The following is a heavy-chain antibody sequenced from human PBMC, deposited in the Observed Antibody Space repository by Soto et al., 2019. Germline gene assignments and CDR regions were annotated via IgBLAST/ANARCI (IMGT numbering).Heavy chain of an antibody. CDR1: GFTFSSYA. CDR2: ICYDGSNK. J-gene: IGHJ4*02. D-gene: IGHD1-26*01. V-gene: IGHV3-30-3*01. Sequence: QVQLVESGGGVVQPGRSLRLSCAASGFTFSSYAMHWVRQAPGKGLGWVAVICYDGSNKYYADSVKGRFTISRDNSKNTLYLQMNSLRAEDTAVYYCARGGWELLRDELDYWGQGTLVTVSS. CDR3: ARGGWELLRDELDY.